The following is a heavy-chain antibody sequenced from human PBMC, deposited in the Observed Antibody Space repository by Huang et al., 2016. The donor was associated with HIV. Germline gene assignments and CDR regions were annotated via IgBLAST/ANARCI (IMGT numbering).Heavy chain of an antibody. V-gene: IGHV3-21*06. D-gene: IGHD1-7*01. CDR1: GFTFSDYS. Sequence: EVQLVESGGGLVRPGGSLTVSCAASGFTFSDYSMSWVRQAPGKGLEWVSHISGSSTYIYYVDSVKGRFAISRDNAKNLLFLQMNSLRAEDTALYYCARRYNWNYVAHGFDIWGQGTMVTVSS. CDR3: ARRYNWNYVAHGFDI. J-gene: IGHJ3*02. CDR2: ISGSSTYI.